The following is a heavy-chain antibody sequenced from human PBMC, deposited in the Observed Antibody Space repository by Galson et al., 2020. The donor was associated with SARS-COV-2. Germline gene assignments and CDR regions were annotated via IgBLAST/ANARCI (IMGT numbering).Heavy chain of an antibody. V-gene: IGHV3-53*01. D-gene: IGHD1-26*01. J-gene: IGHJ6*03. Sequence: GGSLRLSCVASGFAINGRFMSWVRQAPGRGLEWVAIVYHDGRTDYTDSVKGRFTVSRDISRNTLSLQMNTLRVEDTALYYCVRGGRGSYHGHYYYMDVWGKGTTVTVSS. CDR3: VRGGRGSYHGHYYYMDV. CDR2: VYHDGRT. CDR1: GFAINGRF.